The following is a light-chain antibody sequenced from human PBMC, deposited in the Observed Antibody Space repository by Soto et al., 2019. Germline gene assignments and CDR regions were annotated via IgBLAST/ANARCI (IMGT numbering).Light chain of an antibody. CDR3: QQYDTLPFN. V-gene: IGKV1-33*01. CDR2: DAS. J-gene: IGKJ3*01. CDR1: QDINKY. Sequence: DIQMTQSPSSLSASVGDRVTITCQASQDINKYLNWYQQKPWKAPKLLIYDASNLETGVPSTFSGSGSGTDFTFTISSLQPEDIATYFCQQYDTLPFNLGPGNKVDIK.